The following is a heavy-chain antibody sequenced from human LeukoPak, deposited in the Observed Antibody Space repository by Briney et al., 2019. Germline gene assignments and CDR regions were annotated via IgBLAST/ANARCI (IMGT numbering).Heavy chain of an antibody. J-gene: IGHJ4*02. V-gene: IGHV1-2*06. D-gene: IGHD3-22*01. CDR1: GYTFTGYY. Sequence: GASVKVSCEASGYTFTGYYMHWVRQAPGQGLEWMGRINPNSGGTNYAQKFQGRVTMTRDTSISTAYMELSRLRSDDTAVYYCARDPPTSYYYDSSGYYPDYWGQGTLVTVSS. CDR3: ARDPPTSYYYDSSGYYPDY. CDR2: INPNSGGT.